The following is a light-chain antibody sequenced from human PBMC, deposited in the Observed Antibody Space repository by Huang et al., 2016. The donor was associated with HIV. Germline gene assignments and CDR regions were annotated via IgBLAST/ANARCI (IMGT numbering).Light chain of an antibody. J-gene: IGKJ1*01. V-gene: IGKV3D-15*01. CDR3: HQYNNWPPWT. Sequence: EIVMTQSPATLSVSPGERATLSCRASQSVSSNLAWYQHKPGQAPRLLIFGAYTRATGIPARFSGSGSGTEFTLTISSLQSEDFAVDYCHQYNNWPPWTFGQGTKVEIK. CDR1: QSVSSN. CDR2: GAY.